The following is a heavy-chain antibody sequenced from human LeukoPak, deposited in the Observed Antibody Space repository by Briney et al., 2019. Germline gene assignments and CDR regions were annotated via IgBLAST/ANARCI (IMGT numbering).Heavy chain of an antibody. Sequence: PGESLKISCKGSGYNFANYWIGWVRQMPGKGLEWMGIIYPGDSDTRYSPSFQGQVTISADKSIRTAYLQWSSLKASDTAMYYCARSSVEVAAQIDYWGQGTLVTVSS. D-gene: IGHD2-15*01. J-gene: IGHJ4*02. CDR1: GYNFANYW. CDR2: IYPGDSDT. CDR3: ARSSVEVAAQIDY. V-gene: IGHV5-51*01.